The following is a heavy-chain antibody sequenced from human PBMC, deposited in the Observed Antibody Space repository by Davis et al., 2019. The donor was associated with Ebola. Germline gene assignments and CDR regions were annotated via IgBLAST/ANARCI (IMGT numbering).Heavy chain of an antibody. J-gene: IGHJ4*02. CDR1: GFAFSSFW. CDR3: ARDSLRDGYPEFDY. CDR2: IKQDGSEK. D-gene: IGHD5-24*01. V-gene: IGHV3-7*01. Sequence: GGSLRLSCAASGFAFSSFWMTWVRQAPGKGLEWVANIKQDGSEKYYVDSVKGRFTISRDNAKNSLYLQMNSLGAEDTAVYYCARDSLRDGYPEFDYWGQGTLVTVSS.